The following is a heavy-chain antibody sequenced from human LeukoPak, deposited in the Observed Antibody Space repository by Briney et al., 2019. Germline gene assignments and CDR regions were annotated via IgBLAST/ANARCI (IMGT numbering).Heavy chain of an antibody. CDR2: ISWNSGSI. D-gene: IGHD3-10*01. J-gene: IGHJ5*02. Sequence: GGSLRLSCAASGFTFSSYAMHWVRQAPGKGLEWVSGISWNSGSIGYADSVKGRFTISRDNAKNSLYLQMNSLRAEDTALYYCAKETSDVLLWFGELLGWFDPWGQGTLVTVSS. CDR3: AKETSDVLLWFGELLGWFDP. CDR1: GFTFSSYA. V-gene: IGHV3-9*01.